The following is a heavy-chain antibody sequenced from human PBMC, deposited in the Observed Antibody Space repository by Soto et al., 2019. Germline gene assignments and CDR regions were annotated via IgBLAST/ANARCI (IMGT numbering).Heavy chain of an antibody. CDR2: IYYSGST. V-gene: IGHV4-39*01. CDR1: GDSGGFISSSSYH. Sequence: QLQLQESGPGLVKPSETLSLTCTVSGDSGGFISSSSYHWGWIRQPPGKGLEWIGNIYYSGSTYYTPSLKRRVTISGDTSKNQFALRLTSVTAADAAVYYCARHPPYGPLDYWGQGTLVTVSS. CDR3: ARHPPYGPLDY. J-gene: IGHJ4*02. D-gene: IGHD4-17*01.